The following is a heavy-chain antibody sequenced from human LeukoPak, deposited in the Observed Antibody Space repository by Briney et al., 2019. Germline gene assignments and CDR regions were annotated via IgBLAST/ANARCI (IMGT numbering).Heavy chain of an antibody. CDR2: TYYRSKWYN. D-gene: IGHD4-23*01. V-gene: IGHV6-1*01. Sequence: RSQTLSLICAISGDSVSSSSAARNWIRQSPSRGLAWLGRTYYRSKWYNDYAVSVRGRITANPDTSRNQLSLQLNSVTPEDSAVYYCAREDYGGNSGTYFEYWGQGTLLTVSS. CDR3: AREDYGGNSGTYFEY. J-gene: IGHJ4*02. CDR1: GDSVSSSSAA.